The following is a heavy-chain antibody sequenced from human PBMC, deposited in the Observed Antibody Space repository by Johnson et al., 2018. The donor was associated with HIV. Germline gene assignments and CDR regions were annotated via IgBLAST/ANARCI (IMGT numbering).Heavy chain of an antibody. CDR1: GFTFSSYG. CDR3: ARDLGYCSSTSCYLSAFDI. V-gene: IGHV3-30*03. CDR2: ISYDGSNK. J-gene: IGHJ3*02. D-gene: IGHD2-2*01. Sequence: QVQLVESGGGVVQPGRSLRLSCAASGFTFSSYGMHWVRQAPGKGLEWVAVISYDGSNKYYADFVKGRFTISRDNSKNTLYLQMNSLRAEDTAVYYCARDLGYCSSTSCYLSAFDIWGQGTMVTVSS.